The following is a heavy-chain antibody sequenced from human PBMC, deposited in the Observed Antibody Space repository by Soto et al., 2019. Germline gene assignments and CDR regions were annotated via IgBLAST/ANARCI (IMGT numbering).Heavy chain of an antibody. CDR2: IYWDDDK. J-gene: IGHJ4*02. V-gene: IGHV2-5*02. D-gene: IGHD1-1*01. CDR3: GHSGQLRRPLGY. CDR1: GFSLSTSGVG. Sequence: QITLKESGPTLVKPTQTLTLTCTFSGFSLSTSGVGVGWIRQPPGKALEWLALIYWDDDKRYSSSLKSRLTITKDTSKYQVVLTVTNIVPVDTVTYYCGHSGQLRRPLGYWGQGMLVTVAS.